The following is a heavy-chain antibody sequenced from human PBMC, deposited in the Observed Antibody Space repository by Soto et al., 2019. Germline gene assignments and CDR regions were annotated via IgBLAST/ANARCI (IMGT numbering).Heavy chain of an antibody. D-gene: IGHD3-10*01. CDR2: IDPRSGGT. CDR3: ATDDYGIFPY. Sequence: ASVKVSCKVSGYPFTTHYIHWVRQAPGQGLEWMGWIDPRSGGTVYEQKFQGRVTMTRDTSISTVYMDLSGLTSDDTALYYCATDDYGIFPYWGQGSLVTVSS. J-gene: IGHJ4*02. CDR1: GYPFTTHY. V-gene: IGHV1-2*02.